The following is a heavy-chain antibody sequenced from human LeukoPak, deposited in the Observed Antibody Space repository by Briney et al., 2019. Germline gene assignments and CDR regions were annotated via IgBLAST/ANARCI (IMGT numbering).Heavy chain of an antibody. CDR2: IRYDGSTK. Sequence: HAGGSLRLSCAASGFVLSDYGMHWVRQAPGKGLEWVSFIRYDGSTKYYADSVKGRFTISRDDSNNTLYLHMDSLTAEDSAIYYCAKLYLNTGADYWGQGTLVTVSS. D-gene: IGHD1-26*01. CDR1: GFVLSDYG. CDR3: AKLYLNTGADY. J-gene: IGHJ4*02. V-gene: IGHV3-30*02.